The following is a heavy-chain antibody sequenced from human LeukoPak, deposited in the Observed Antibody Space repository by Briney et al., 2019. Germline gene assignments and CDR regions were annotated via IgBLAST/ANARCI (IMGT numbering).Heavy chain of an antibody. D-gene: IGHD4-17*01. V-gene: IGHV3-23*01. CDR1: GFTFSSYV. CDR3: AKGGTTVYWYFDL. Sequence: GGSLRLSCAASGFTFSSYVMSWVRQAPGKGLEWVSSISGSGSSTYYADSVKGRFTISRDNSKNTLYLRMNSLRAEDTALYYCAKGGTTVYWYFDLWGRGTPVTVSS. J-gene: IGHJ2*01. CDR2: ISGSGSST.